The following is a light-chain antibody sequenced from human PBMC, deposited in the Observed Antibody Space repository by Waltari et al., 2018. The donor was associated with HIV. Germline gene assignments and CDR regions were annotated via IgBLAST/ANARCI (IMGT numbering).Light chain of an antibody. CDR2: DDN. J-gene: IGLJ3*02. Sequence: SYVLTQPPSVSVDPGETARITCGGTNIGSKGVQWYQQTPGQAPVLVIYDDNDRPSGIPERFSGSSSGNTATLTISRVEAGDEADYYCQVWDTTTDQWVFGGGTELAVL. CDR1: NIGSKG. V-gene: IGLV3-21*04. CDR3: QVWDTTTDQWV.